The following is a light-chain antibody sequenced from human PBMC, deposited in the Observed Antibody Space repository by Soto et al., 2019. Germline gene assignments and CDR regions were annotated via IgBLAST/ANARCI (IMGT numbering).Light chain of an antibody. J-gene: IGKJ5*01. CDR3: QQRSTWPIT. CDR1: QTVANY. Sequence: EIVLTQSPATLSLSPGESATLSCRASQTVANYLAWYQQKPGQAPRLLIYDTSNRATGIPARFSGSGSGTDFTLTISSLEPEDFAVYYCQQRSTWPITFGQGTRLEIK. CDR2: DTS. V-gene: IGKV3-11*01.